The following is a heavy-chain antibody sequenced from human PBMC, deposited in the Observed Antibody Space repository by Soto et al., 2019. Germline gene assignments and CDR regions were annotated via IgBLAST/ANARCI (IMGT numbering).Heavy chain of an antibody. V-gene: IGHV3-72*01. CDR1: GFTLSDHY. CDR2: SRDKPQGYST. D-gene: IGHD3-3*01. CDR3: ARDLLPHYDFWSEATYGMDV. J-gene: IGHJ6*02. Sequence: GGSLRLSCAGSGFTLSDHYIDWVRQAPGKGLEWVGRSRDKPQGYSTTYAASVKGRFTTSRDESKNTLYLQMNSLRAEDTAVYYCARDLLPHYDFWSEATYGMDVWGQGTTVTVSS.